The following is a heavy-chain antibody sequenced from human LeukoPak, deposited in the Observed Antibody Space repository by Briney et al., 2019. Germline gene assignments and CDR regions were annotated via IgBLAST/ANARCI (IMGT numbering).Heavy chain of an antibody. V-gene: IGHV1-2*02. D-gene: IGHD6-6*01. CDR3: ARDSTHSSSSGDAFDI. J-gene: IGHJ3*02. CDR2: INPNSGGT. Sequence: ASVKVSCKASGYTFTGYYMHWVRQAPGQGLEWMGWINPNSGGTNYAQKFQGRVTMTRDTSISTAYMELSRLRSDDTAVYYCARDSTHSSSSGDAFDIWGQGTMVTVSS. CDR1: GYTFTGYY.